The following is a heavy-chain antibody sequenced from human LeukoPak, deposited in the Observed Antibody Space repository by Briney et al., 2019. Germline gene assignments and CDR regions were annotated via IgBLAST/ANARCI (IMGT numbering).Heavy chain of an antibody. V-gene: IGHV1-69*13. CDR2: IIPIFGTA. Sequence: ASVKVSCKASGYTFINYGISWVRQAPGQGLEWMGGIIPIFGTANYAQKFQGRVTITADESTSTAYMELSSLRSEDTAVYYCATSNYGGSIYFSWGQGTLVTVSS. D-gene: IGHD4-11*01. J-gene: IGHJ5*02. CDR1: GYTFINYG. CDR3: ATSNYGGSIYFS.